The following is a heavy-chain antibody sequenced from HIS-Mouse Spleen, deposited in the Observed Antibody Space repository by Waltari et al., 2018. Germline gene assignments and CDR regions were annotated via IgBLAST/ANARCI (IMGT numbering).Heavy chain of an antibody. CDR1: GYSISSGYY. CDR2: IYHSGST. J-gene: IGHJ4*02. CDR3: ARGSRLDY. D-gene: IGHD6-13*01. V-gene: IGHV4-38-2*02. Sequence: QVQLQESGPGLVTPSETLSPTCTVSGYSISSGYYWGWIRQPPGKGLEWIGSIYHSGSTYYNPSLKSRVTISVDTSKNQFSLKLSSVTAADTAVYYCARGSRLDYWGQGTLVTVSS.